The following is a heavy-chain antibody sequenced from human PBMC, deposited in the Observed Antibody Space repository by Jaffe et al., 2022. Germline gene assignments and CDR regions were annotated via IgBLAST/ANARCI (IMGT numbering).Heavy chain of an antibody. Sequence: QVQLQESGPGLVKPSETLSLTCTVSGGSISSYYWSWIRQPPGKGLEWIGYIYYSGSTNYNPSLKSRVTISVDTSKNQFSLKLSSVTAADTAVYYCARIVAIEYYFDYWGQGTLVTVSS. V-gene: IGHV4-59*01. D-gene: IGHD5-12*01. CDR2: IYYSGST. J-gene: IGHJ4*02. CDR3: ARIVAIEYYFDY. CDR1: GGSISSYY.